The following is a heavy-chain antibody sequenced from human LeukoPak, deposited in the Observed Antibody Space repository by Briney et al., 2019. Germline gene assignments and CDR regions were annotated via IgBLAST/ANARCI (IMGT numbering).Heavy chain of an antibody. D-gene: IGHD3-3*01. CDR2: IYYGGST. V-gene: IGHV4-39*07. CDR1: GGSISSSSYY. Sequence: SETLSLTCTVSGGSISSSSYYWGWIRQPPGKGLEWIGSIYYGGSTYYNPSLKSRVTMSVDTSKNQFSLKLSSVTAADTAVYYCAAKVDFWSGYFNSYYYGMDVWGQGTTVTVSS. CDR3: AAKVDFWSGYFNSYYYGMDV. J-gene: IGHJ6*02.